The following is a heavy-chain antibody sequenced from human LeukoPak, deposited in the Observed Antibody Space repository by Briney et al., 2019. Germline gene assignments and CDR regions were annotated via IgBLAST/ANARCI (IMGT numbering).Heavy chain of an antibody. J-gene: IGHJ4*02. CDR1: GFTFSSYS. CDR3: ARDRGYSYAFDY. Sequence: GGSLRLSCAASGFTFSSYSMNWVRQAPGKGLEWVAVIWYDGSNKYYADSVKGRFTISRDNSKNTLYLQMNSLRAEDTAVYYCARDRGYSYAFDYWGQGTLVTVSS. D-gene: IGHD5-18*01. V-gene: IGHV3-33*01. CDR2: IWYDGSNK.